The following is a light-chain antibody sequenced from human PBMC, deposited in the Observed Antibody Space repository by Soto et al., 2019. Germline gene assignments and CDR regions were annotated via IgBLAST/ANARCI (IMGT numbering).Light chain of an antibody. CDR3: QHYNGY. Sequence: DMPMTQSPTTLSASVGDRVTITCRASQNIRSWLAWYQQKPGKAPKVLIYDASTLESGVPSRFSGSGFGTEFALTISILQPDDFATDYCQHYNGYFGQGTKLEIK. J-gene: IGKJ2*01. CDR2: DAS. V-gene: IGKV1-5*01. CDR1: QNIRSW.